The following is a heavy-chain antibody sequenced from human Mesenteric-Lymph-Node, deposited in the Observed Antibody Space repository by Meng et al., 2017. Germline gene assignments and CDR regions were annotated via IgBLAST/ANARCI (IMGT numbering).Heavy chain of an antibody. J-gene: IGHJ3*02. Sequence: GGSLRLSCAASGFTFSSYAMSWVRQAPGKGLEWVSAISGSGGSTYYADSVKGRFTISRDNSKNTLYLQMNSLRAEDTAVYYCAKDTAIAVASVRLYRDAFDIWGQGTMVTVSS. CDR1: GFTFSSYA. V-gene: IGHV3-23*01. CDR2: ISGSGGST. CDR3: AKDTAIAVASVRLYRDAFDI. D-gene: IGHD6-19*01.